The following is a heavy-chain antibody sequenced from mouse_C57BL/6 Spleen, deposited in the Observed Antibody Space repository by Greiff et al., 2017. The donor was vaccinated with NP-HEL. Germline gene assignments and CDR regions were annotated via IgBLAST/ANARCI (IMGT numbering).Heavy chain of an antibody. CDR2: IDPSDSYT. J-gene: IGHJ2*01. D-gene: IGHD1-1*01. Sequence: QVQLKQPGAELVKPGASVKLSCKASGYTFTSYWMQWVKQRPGQGLEWIGEIDPSDSYTNYNKKFKGKATLPVDTSSSTAYMQLSSLTSEDSAVYYCARSEVITTAYFDYWGQGTTLTVSS. CDR1: GYTFTSYW. CDR3: ARSEVITTAYFDY. V-gene: IGHV1-50*01.